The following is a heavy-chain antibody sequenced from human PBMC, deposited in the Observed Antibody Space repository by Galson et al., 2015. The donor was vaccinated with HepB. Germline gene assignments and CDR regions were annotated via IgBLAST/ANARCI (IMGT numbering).Heavy chain of an antibody. CDR3: ARDLWEIRASYDDSSGHSRH. V-gene: IGHV1-18*01. CDR1: GYTFTNYG. D-gene: IGHD3-22*01. J-gene: IGHJ4*02. Sequence: SVKVSCKASGYTFTNYGISWVRQAPGQGPEWMGWISAYNGNRNYAQKYQGRVTMTTDTSTSTAYMELRSLRSDDTAVYYCARDLWEIRASYDDSSGHSRHWGQGTTVTVSS. CDR2: ISAYNGNR.